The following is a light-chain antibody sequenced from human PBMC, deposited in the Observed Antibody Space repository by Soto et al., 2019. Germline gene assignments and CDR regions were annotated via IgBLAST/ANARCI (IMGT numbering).Light chain of an antibody. CDR1: QGISSY. CDR2: AAS. V-gene: IGKV1-8*01. CDR3: QQLNSYPLT. Sequence: PTTQSSFSLSPSTVDRHPHTYQASQGISSYLAWYQQKPGKAPKLLIYAASTLQSGVPSRFSGSGSGTEFTLTISSLQPEDFATYYCQQLNSYPLTFGQGTRLEIK. J-gene: IGKJ5*01.